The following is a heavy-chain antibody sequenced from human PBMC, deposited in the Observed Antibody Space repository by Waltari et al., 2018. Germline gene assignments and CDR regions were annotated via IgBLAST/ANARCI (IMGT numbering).Heavy chain of an antibody. Sequence: EVQLVESGGGLVQPGGSLRLSCAASGFTVSSNYMSWVRQAPGKGLEWVSVNYSGGSTYYADSVKGRFTISGDNSKNKLYLQMNSLRAEDTAVYYCARDHSGWPLYCDYWGQGTLVTVSS. CDR2: NYSGGST. J-gene: IGHJ4*02. CDR1: GFTVSSNY. D-gene: IGHD6-19*01. CDR3: ARDHSGWPLYCDY. V-gene: IGHV3-66*02.